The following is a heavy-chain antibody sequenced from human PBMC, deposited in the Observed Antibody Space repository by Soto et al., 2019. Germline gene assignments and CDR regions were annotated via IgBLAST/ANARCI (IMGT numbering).Heavy chain of an antibody. CDR1: GYTFTSYD. D-gene: IGHD6-19*01. Sequence: ASVKFSCEASGYTFTSYDISWLRQATGQGLAWMGWMNPNSGNTGYAQKFQGRVTMTRNTSISTAYMELSSLRSEDTAVYYCARAFWIAVAGRLCGRWGNWGQRTLVTVSS. CDR3: ARAFWIAVAGRLCGRWGN. CDR2: MNPNSGNT. J-gene: IGHJ4*02. V-gene: IGHV1-8*01.